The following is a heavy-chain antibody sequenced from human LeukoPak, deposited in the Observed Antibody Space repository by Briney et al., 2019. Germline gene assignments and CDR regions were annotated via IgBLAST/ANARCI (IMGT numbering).Heavy chain of an antibody. CDR2: ISGSGGST. V-gene: IGHV3-23*01. J-gene: IGHJ4*02. D-gene: IGHD6-19*01. Sequence: GGSLRPSCAASGFTFSSYAMSWVRQAPGKGLEWVSAISGSGGSTYYADSVKGRFTISRDNAKNSLYLQMNSLRAEDTAVYYCARDSSGWSDYWGQGTLVTVSS. CDR3: ARDSSGWSDY. CDR1: GFTFSSYA.